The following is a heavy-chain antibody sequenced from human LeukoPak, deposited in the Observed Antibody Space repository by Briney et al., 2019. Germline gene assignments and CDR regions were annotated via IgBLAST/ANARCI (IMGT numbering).Heavy chain of an antibody. J-gene: IGHJ3*02. V-gene: IGHV3-21*01. CDR1: GFTFSSSA. CDR2: INNVGSHI. Sequence: PGGSLRLSCAASGFTFSSSAMNWVRQAPGKGLEWVSSINNVGSHIYYAGSVRGRFTISRDNAKNLLYLQMDSLRAEDTAVYYCARGSAARLYAFDIWGQGTMVTVSS. CDR3: ARGSAARLYAFDI. D-gene: IGHD6-6*01.